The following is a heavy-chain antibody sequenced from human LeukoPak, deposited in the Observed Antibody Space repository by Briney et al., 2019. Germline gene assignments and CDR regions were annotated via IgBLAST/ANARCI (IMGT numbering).Heavy chain of an antibody. J-gene: IGHJ4*02. CDR1: GYSFTNYW. V-gene: IGHV5-10-1*01. CDR3: ARDDSSGYDY. CDR2: IDPSDSYT. D-gene: IGHD3-22*01. Sequence: GQSLKISCKGSGYSFTNYWISWVRQMPGKGLEWMGRIDPSDSYTNYSPSFQGHVTISTDKSISTAYLQWSSLKASDTAMYYCARDDSSGYDYWGQGTLVTVSS.